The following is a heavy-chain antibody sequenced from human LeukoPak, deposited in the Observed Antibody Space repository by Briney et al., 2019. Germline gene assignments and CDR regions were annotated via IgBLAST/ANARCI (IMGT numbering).Heavy chain of an antibody. CDR1: GFTFSTYA. CDR3: ARDSPTFDI. CDR2: ISGSGGST. J-gene: IGHJ3*02. Sequence: GGSLSLSCAASGFTFSTYAMSCVRQAPGKGLEWVSAISGSGGSTYYADSVKGRFTISRDNSKNTLYLQMNSLRAEDTAIYYCARDSPTFDIWGQGTMVTVSS. V-gene: IGHV3-23*01.